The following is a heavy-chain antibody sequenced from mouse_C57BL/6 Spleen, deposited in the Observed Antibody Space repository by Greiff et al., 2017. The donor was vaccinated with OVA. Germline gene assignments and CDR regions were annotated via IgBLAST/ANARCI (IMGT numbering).Heavy chain of an antibody. CDR1: GYSITSGYD. V-gene: IGHV3-1*01. CDR3: ARADLTVYYFDY. CDR2: ISYSGST. Sequence: EVQLQQSGPGMVKPSQSLSLTCTVTGYSITSGYDWHWIRHFPGNKLEWMGYISYSGSTNYNPSLKSRISITHDTSKNHFFLKLNSVTTEDTATYYCARADLTVYYFDYWGQGTTLTVSS. J-gene: IGHJ2*01. D-gene: IGHD4-1*01.